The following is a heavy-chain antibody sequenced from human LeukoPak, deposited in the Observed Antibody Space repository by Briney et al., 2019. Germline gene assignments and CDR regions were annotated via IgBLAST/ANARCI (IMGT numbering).Heavy chain of an antibody. J-gene: IGHJ3*02. Sequence: GGSLRLSCAASGFTFSSYAMSWVRQAPGKGLEWDSAISGSGGRTYYADSVKGRFTISRDNSKNTLYLQMNSLRAEDTAVYYCAKVGGRPITYAFDIWGQGTMVTVSS. V-gene: IGHV3-23*01. CDR2: ISGSGGRT. CDR1: GFTFSSYA. CDR3: AKVGGRPITYAFDI. D-gene: IGHD3-16*01.